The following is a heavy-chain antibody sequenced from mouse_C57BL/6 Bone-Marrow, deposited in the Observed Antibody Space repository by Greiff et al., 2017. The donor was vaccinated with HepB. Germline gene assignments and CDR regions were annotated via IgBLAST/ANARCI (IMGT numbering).Heavy chain of an antibody. D-gene: IGHD2-3*01. J-gene: IGHJ4*01. V-gene: IGHV5-4*01. CDR3: ARDPGWLLLSMDY. Sequence: EVQLQESGGGLVKPGGSLKLSCAASGFTFSSYAMSWVRQTPEKRLEWVATISDGGSYTYYPDNVKGRFTISRDNAKNNLYLQMSHLKSEDTAMYYCARDPGWLLLSMDYWGQGTSVTVSS. CDR1: GFTFSSYA. CDR2: ISDGGSYT.